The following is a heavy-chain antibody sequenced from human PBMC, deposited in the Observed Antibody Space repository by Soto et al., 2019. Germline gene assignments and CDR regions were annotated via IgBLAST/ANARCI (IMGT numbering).Heavy chain of an antibody. Sequence: ESGGGGVQPGRSLRLSCAASEFTFSSYGMHWVRQAPGKGLEWVAVISYDGRNKYYADSVKGRFTISRDNSKNTLYLQMSSLRAEDTAVYYCVKDGSSGWPYYYGLDVWGQGTTVTVSS. CDR3: VKDGSSGWPYYYGLDV. V-gene: IGHV3-30*18. D-gene: IGHD6-19*01. CDR2: ISYDGRNK. J-gene: IGHJ6*02. CDR1: EFTFSSYG.